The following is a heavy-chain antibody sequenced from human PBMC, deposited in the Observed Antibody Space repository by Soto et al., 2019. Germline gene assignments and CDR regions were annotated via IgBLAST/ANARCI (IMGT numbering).Heavy chain of an antibody. CDR2: IYYSGST. Sequence: PSETLSLTCTVAGGSISSGGYYWSWIRQHPGKGLEWIGYIYYSGSTHYNPSLKSRVTISVDTSKNQFSLKLSSVTAADTAVYYCARDEVVPAATYYYYGMDVWGQGTTVTVSS. D-gene: IGHD2-2*01. J-gene: IGHJ6*02. V-gene: IGHV4-31*03. CDR3: ARDEVVPAATYYYYGMDV. CDR1: GGSISSGGYY.